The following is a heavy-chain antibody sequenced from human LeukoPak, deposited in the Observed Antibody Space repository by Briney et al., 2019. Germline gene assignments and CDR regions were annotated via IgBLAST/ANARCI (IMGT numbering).Heavy chain of an antibody. Sequence: GGSLGLSCAASGFTFSSYAMHWVQAPGKGLEWVAVISYDGSNKYYADSVKGRFTISRDNSKNTLYLQMNSLRAEDTAVYYCARVEPDVYDLTIGAFDIWGQGTMVTVSS. CDR1: GFTFSSYA. CDR2: ISYDGSNK. CDR3: ARVEPDVYDLTIGAFDI. D-gene: IGHD5/OR15-5a*01. V-gene: IGHV3-30-3*01. J-gene: IGHJ3*02.